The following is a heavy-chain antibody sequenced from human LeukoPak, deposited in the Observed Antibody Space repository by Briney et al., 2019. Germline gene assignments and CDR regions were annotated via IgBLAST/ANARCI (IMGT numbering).Heavy chain of an antibody. CDR3: ARVQGSSSWYRLKGPALYYFDY. V-gene: IGHV4-34*01. Sequence: SETLSLTCAVYGGSFSGYYWSWIRQPPGKGLEWIGEINHSGSTNYNPSLKSRVTISVDTSKNQFSLKLSSVTAADTAVYYCARVQGSSSWYRLKGPALYYFDYWGQGTLVTVSS. CDR2: INHSGST. CDR1: GGSFSGYY. J-gene: IGHJ4*02. D-gene: IGHD6-13*01.